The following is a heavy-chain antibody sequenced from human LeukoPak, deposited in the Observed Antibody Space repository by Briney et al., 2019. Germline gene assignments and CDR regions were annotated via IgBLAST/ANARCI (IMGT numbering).Heavy chain of an antibody. CDR2: IYYSGST. D-gene: IGHD1-20*01. V-gene: IGHV4-39*01. J-gene: IGHJ3*02. Sequence: PSETLSLTCTVSGGSISSTNYYWGWIRQPPGKGLEWIGSIYYSGSTYYNPSLKSRVTISVDTSKNQFSLKLSSVTAADTAVYYCASGITGTADAFDIWGQGTMVTVSS. CDR1: GGSISSTNYY. CDR3: ASGITGTADAFDI.